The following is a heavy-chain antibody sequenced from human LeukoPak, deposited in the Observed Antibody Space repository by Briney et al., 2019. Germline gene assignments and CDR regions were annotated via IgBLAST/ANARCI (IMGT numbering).Heavy chain of an antibody. D-gene: IGHD3-22*01. CDR3: AREIRGPESFKDYYDSSGYLDY. CDR2: ISYDGSNK. V-gene: IGHV3-30-3*01. J-gene: IGHJ4*02. CDR1: GFTFSSYA. Sequence: PGGSLRLSCAASGFTFSSYAMHWVRQAPGKGLEWVAVISYDGSNKYYADSVKGRFTISRDNSKNTLYLQMNSLRAEDTAVYYCAREIRGPESFKDYYDSSGYLDYWGQGTLVTVSS.